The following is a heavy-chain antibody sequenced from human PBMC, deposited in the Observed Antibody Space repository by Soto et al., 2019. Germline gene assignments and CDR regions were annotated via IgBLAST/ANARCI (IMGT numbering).Heavy chain of an antibody. Sequence: GALRLSCAASGFTFSSYGMHWVRQAPGKGLEWVAVISYDGSNKYYADSVKGRFTISRDNSKNTLYLQMNSLRAEDTAVYYCAKDSSDSSGWYYPDYWGQGTLVTVSS. CDR3: AKDSSDSSGWYYPDY. J-gene: IGHJ4*02. V-gene: IGHV3-30*18. CDR1: GFTFSSYG. CDR2: ISYDGSNK. D-gene: IGHD6-19*01.